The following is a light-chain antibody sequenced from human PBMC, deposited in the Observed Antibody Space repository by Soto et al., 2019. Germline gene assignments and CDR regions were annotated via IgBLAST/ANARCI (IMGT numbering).Light chain of an antibody. V-gene: IGLV3-21*02. J-gene: IGLJ2*01. CDR2: DDS. CDR3: QVWDSHVV. CDR1: NIGSKS. Sequence: SYELTQPPSVSVAPGQTARITCGGNNIGSKSVHWCQQKPGQAPVLVVYDDSDRPSGIPERFSGSNSGNTATLTISRVEAGDEADYYCQVWDSHVVFGGGTKLTVL.